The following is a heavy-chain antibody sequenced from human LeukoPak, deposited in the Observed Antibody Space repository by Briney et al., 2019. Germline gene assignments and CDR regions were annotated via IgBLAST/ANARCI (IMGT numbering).Heavy chain of an antibody. J-gene: IGHJ4*02. D-gene: IGHD7-27*01. CDR1: GYTFTGYY. CDR3: ARGLTGGIFDY. Sequence: ASVKVSCKASGYTFTGYYMHWVRQAPGQGLEWMGWINPNSGATNNAQKFKGRVTVSRDTSISTAYMELSSLRSEDTAVYYCARGLTGGIFDYWGQGTLVTVSS. V-gene: IGHV1-2*02. CDR2: INPNSGAT.